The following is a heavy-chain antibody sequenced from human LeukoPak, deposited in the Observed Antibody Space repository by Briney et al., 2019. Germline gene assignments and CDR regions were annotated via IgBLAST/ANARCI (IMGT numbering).Heavy chain of an antibody. V-gene: IGHV3-11*04. CDR1: GFTFSDYY. Sequence: GGSLRLSCAASGFTFSDYYMSWIRQAPGEGLEWVSYISSSGSTIYYADSVKGRFTISRDNAKNSLYLQMNSLRAEDTAVYYCAREDEQPVTVDYWGQGTLVTVSS. CDR3: AREDEQPVTVDY. D-gene: IGHD6-13*01. J-gene: IGHJ4*02. CDR2: ISSSGSTI.